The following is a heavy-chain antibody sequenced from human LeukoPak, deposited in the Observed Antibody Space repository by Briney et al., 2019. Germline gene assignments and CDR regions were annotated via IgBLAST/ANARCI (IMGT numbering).Heavy chain of an antibody. CDR1: GGSISSGSYY. CDR3: ARGRLLWFGELWNNWFDP. CDR2: IYTSGST. Sequence: SETLSLTCTVSGGSISSGSYYWSWIRQPAGKGLERIGRIYTSGSTNYNASLKSRVTISVDTSKNQFSLKLSSVTAADTAVYYCARGRLLWFGELWNNWFDPWGQGTLVTVSS. V-gene: IGHV4-61*02. J-gene: IGHJ5*02. D-gene: IGHD3-10*01.